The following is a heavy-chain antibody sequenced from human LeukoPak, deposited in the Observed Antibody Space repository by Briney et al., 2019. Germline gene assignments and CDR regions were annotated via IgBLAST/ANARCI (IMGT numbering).Heavy chain of an antibody. D-gene: IGHD1-26*01. J-gene: IGHJ5*02. CDR3: TRERLASNWFDP. CDR2: IYASGST. V-gene: IGHV4-4*07. CDR1: GDSISSYY. Sequence: SETLSLTCTVSGDSISSYYLSWIRQPAGKGLEWIGRIYASGSTNYNPSLKSRVTISVDTSKNQFSLKLSSVTAADTAVYYCTRERLASNWFDPWGQGTLVTVSS.